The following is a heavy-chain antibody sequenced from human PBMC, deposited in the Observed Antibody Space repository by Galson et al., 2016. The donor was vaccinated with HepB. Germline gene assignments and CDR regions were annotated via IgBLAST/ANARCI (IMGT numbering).Heavy chain of an antibody. V-gene: IGHV3-23*01. D-gene: IGHD3-22*01. CDR3: AKNSAGAITMIAYKYYFDY. CDR2: ISASGGST. J-gene: IGHJ4*02. CDR1: GFTFSSYA. Sequence: SLRLSCAASGFTFSSYAMSWVRQAPGKGLEWVSSISASGGSTYYVDSVKGRFTMSRDNSKNTLYLQMNSLRAEDTAVYYCAKNSAGAITMIAYKYYFDYWGQGTLLTVSS.